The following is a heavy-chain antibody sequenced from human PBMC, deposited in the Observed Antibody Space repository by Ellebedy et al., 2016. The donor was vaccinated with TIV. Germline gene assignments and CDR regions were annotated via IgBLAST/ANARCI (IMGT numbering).Heavy chain of an antibody. D-gene: IGHD6-6*01. CDR3: AKHIGLSIADSINNRHYAMDV. Sequence: SLKISCAASGFTFDAYAMHWVRQAPGKGLEGVPGISWNSGSIGYAAFVKGRFTISRDNGKNSLYLQMNSLRAEDTAMYYWAKHIGLSIADSINNRHYAMDVWGQGTTVTVSS. CDR1: GFTFDAYA. V-gene: IGHV3-9*01. J-gene: IGHJ6*02. CDR2: ISWNSGSI.